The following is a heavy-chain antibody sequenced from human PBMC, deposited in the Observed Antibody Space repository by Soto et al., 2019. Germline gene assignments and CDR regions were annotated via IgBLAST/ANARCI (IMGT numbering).Heavy chain of an antibody. CDR3: ASYSSGWGAWNNNLGYYFDY. CDR2: IYYSGST. D-gene: IGHD6-19*01. V-gene: IGHV4-59*01. Sequence: SETLSLTCTFSVGSIISYYWSWIRQPPGKGLEWIGYIYYSGSTNYNPSLKSRVTISVDTSKNQFSLKLSSVTAADTAVYYCASYSSGWGAWNNNLGYYFDYWGQGTLVTVSS. J-gene: IGHJ4*02. CDR1: VGSIISYY.